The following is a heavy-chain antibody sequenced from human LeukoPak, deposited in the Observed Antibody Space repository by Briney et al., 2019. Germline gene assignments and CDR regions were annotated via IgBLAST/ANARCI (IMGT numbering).Heavy chain of an antibody. CDR2: INPNSGGT. CDR3: ARNYPRIAVAGT. V-gene: IGHV1-2*02. J-gene: IGHJ5*02. D-gene: IGHD6-19*01. Sequence: ASVKVSCKASGYTFTGYYMHWVRQAPGQGLEWMGWINPNSGGTNYAQKFQGRVTMTRDTSISTAYMELSRLRSDDTAVYYCARNYPRIAVAGTWGQGTLVTVSS. CDR1: GYTFTGYY.